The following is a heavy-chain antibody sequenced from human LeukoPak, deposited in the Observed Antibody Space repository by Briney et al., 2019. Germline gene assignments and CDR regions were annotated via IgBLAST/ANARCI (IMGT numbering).Heavy chain of an antibody. CDR1: GFTFSSYW. J-gene: IGHJ4*02. V-gene: IGHV3-7*04. CDR3: ARETEMANLDY. D-gene: IGHD5-24*01. CDR2: IKQDGSEK. Sequence: PGGSLRLSCTASGFTFSSYWMNWVRQAPGKGLEWVANIKQDGSEKYYVDSVKGRFTISRDKAKKSLYPQMNSLRAEDTAVYYCARETEMANLDYWGQGTLVTVSS.